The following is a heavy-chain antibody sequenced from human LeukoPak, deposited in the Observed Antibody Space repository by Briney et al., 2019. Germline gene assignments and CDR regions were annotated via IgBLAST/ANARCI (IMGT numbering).Heavy chain of an antibody. D-gene: IGHD3-10*01. CDR1: GDSVSSGSSY. CDR3: ARHYYGSGNHYYHMDV. Sequence: SETLSLTCTVSGDSVSSGSSYWDWIRQPPGKGLEWIGSMYYSGSTYYNPSLKSRVTISVDTSKNQFSLKLSSVTAADTAVYCCARHYYGSGNHYYHMDVWGKGTTVTVSS. J-gene: IGHJ6*03. V-gene: IGHV4-39*01. CDR2: MYYSGST.